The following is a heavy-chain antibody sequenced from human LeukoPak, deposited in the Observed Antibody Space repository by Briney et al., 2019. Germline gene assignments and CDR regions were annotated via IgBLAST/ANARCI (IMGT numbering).Heavy chain of an antibody. CDR1: GFSFSSYA. V-gene: IGHV3-30-3*02. J-gene: IGHJ4*02. D-gene: IGHD5-18*01. Sequence: GGSLRLSCAASGFSFSSYAMHWVRQAPGKGLEWVAAIPNDGSKTYYADSVKGRFTISRDNSKNTLYLQMNSLRTEDAAVYYCANERGYNYGYSFDYWGQGTLVTVSS. CDR2: IPNDGSKT. CDR3: ANERGYNYGYSFDY.